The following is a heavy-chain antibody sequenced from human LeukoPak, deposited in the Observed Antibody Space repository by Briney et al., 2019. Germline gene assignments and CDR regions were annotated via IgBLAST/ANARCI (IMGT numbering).Heavy chain of an antibody. J-gene: IGHJ4*02. CDR1: GFTFSSFA. CDR2: MSGDATST. CDR3: AKRTSGSSWYSSDY. D-gene: IGHD6-13*01. Sequence: GGSLRLSCAASGFTFSSFAMNWVRQAPGKGLEWVSTMSGDATSTYYADSVKGRFTISRDNSKNTLYLQMNSLRAEDTAVYYCAKRTSGSSWYSSDYWGQGTLVTVSS. V-gene: IGHV3-23*01.